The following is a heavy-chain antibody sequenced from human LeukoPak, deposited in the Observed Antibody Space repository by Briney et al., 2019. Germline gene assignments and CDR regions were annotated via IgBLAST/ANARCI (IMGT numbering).Heavy chain of an antibody. CDR3: ARDPRSSGSPFDY. Sequence: SETLSLTCAVYGGSFSGYYWSWIRQPPGKGLEWIGEINHSGSTNYNPSLKSRVTISVDTSKNQFSLKLSSVTAADTAVYYCARDPRSSGSPFDYWGQGTLVTVSS. D-gene: IGHD1-26*01. J-gene: IGHJ4*02. CDR1: GGSFSGYY. V-gene: IGHV4-34*01. CDR2: INHSGST.